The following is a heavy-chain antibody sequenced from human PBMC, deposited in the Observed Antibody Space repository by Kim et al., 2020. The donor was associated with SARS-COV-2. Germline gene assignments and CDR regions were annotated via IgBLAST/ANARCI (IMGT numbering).Heavy chain of an antibody. CDR3: ARDGAGSRFDP. V-gene: IGHV6-1*01. J-gene: IGHJ5*02. Sequence: SQTLSLTCAISGDSVSSNSATWSWLRQSPSRGLEWLGRTYYRSTWKTDYAASVKSRISVNPDTSKNHFSLQLNSVTPEDTAVYYCARDGAGSRFDPWGPGTLVTVSS. D-gene: IGHD2-15*01. CDR1: GDSVSSNSAT. CDR2: TYYRSTWKT.